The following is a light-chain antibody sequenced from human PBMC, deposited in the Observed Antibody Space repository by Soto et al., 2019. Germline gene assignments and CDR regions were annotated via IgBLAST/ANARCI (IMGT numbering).Light chain of an antibody. Sequence: DIQMTQSPSSLSASVGDRVTITCRASQSISSYFNWYQQKPGKAPKLLIYAASSLQSGVPSRFSGSGSGTYFTLTISSLQPEDFATYYCQQSYSTPQTFGGGTKVEIK. CDR1: QSISSY. V-gene: IGKV1-39*01. CDR2: AAS. J-gene: IGKJ4*01. CDR3: QQSYSTPQT.